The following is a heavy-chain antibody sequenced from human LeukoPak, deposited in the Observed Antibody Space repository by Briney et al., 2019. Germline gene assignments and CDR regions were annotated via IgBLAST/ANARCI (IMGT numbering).Heavy chain of an antibody. CDR1: GDSIRTTNCY. D-gene: IGHD5/OR15-5a*01. V-gene: IGHV4-39*01. Sequence: SETLSLTCSVSGDSIRTTNCYWDWIRQAPGQGLEGSGTIFYTGTTYYSPSLKSRIATSVDTSKNQFSLKLISVTAADTAVYSCASQGLLSFDNGRQGPRVPVSS. J-gene: IGHJ4*02. CDR3: ASQGLLSFDN. CDR2: IFYTGTT.